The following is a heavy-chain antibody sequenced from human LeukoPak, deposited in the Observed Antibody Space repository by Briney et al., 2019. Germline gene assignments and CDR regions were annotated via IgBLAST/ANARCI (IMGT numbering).Heavy chain of an antibody. J-gene: IGHJ2*01. Sequence: PGGSLRLSCAASEFTFSSFAMSWLRQAPGKGLEWVSSISGSGGDTYYADSVTGRFTISRDNSKNTLYLQMNSLGAEDTAVYYCAKDLRYWYFDLWGRGTLVTVSS. CDR1: EFTFSSFA. CDR3: AKDLRYWYFDL. CDR2: ISGSGGDT. V-gene: IGHV3-23*01.